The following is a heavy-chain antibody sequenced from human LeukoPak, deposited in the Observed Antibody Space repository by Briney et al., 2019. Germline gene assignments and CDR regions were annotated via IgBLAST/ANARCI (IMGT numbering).Heavy chain of an antibody. CDR3: ARESLDTSWPFYYYYYMDV. Sequence: ASVKVSCKASGYTFTSYHINWVRQATGQGLEWMGWMNPNSGNTGYAQKFQGRVTMTRNTPISTAYMELSSLRSEDTAVYYCARESLDTSWPFYYYYYMDVWGKGTTVTVSS. D-gene: IGHD2-2*01. V-gene: IGHV1-8*01. J-gene: IGHJ6*03. CDR2: MNPNSGNT. CDR1: GYTFTSYH.